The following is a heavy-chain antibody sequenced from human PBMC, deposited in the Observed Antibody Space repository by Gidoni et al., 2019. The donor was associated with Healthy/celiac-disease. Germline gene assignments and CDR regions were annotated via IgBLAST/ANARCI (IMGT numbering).Heavy chain of an antibody. CDR3: ARSIVVGPVPEMYFDY. D-gene: IGHD2-2*01. CDR2: IYHSGST. V-gene: IGHV4-30-2*01. J-gene: IGHJ4*02. Sequence: WCQQPPGKGLEWIGYIYHSGSTYYNPSLKSRVTISVDRSKNKFSLKLSSVTAADTAVYYGARSIVVGPVPEMYFDYWGQGTLVTVSS.